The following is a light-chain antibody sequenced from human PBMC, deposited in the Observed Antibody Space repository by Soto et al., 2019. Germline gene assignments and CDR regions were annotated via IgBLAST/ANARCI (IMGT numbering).Light chain of an antibody. CDR2: DVS. CDR3: SSYTSSSTLV. J-gene: IGLJ2*01. CDR1: SSDVGGYKY. V-gene: IGLV2-14*01. Sequence: ALTQPASVSGSPGQSITISCTGTSSDVGGYKYVSWYQQHPGKAPKLMIYDVSNRPSGVSNRFSGSKSGNTASLTISGLQAEDEADYYCSSYTSSSTLVFGGGTKLTVL.